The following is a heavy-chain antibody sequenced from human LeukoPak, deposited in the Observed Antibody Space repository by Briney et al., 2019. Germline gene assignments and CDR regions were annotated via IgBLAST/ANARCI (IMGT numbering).Heavy chain of an antibody. CDR2: IYTSGST. CDR1: GGSISSGSYY. Sequence: SETLFLTCTVSGGSISSGSYYWSWIRQPAGKGLEWIGRIYTSGSTNYNPSLKSRDTISVDTSKNQFSLKLSSVTAADTAVYYCARNIAARTDYYYGMDVWGQGTTVTVSS. CDR3: ARNIAARTDYYYGMDV. D-gene: IGHD6-6*01. V-gene: IGHV4-61*02. J-gene: IGHJ6*02.